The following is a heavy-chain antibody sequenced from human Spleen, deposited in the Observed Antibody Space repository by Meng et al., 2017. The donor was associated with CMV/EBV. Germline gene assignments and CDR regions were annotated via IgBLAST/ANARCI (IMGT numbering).Heavy chain of an antibody. CDR2: INLNSGDT. J-gene: IGHJ4*02. CDR1: GYTFTGYY. CDR3: ARVIAVAGTAPFDY. D-gene: IGHD6-19*01. Sequence: SGYTFTGYYRHWVRQAPGQGLEWMGRINLNSGDTGYAQKFQGRVTMTRDTSISTGHMELSRLSSEDTAVYYCARVIAVAGTAPFDYWGQGTLVTVSS. V-gene: IGHV1-2*06.